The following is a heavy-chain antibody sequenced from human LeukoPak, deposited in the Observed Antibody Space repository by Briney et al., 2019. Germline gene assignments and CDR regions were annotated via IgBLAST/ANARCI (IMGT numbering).Heavy chain of an antibody. V-gene: IGHV4-59*01. J-gene: IGHJ4*02. CDR1: GGSISSYY. Sequence: SETLSLTCSVSGGSISSYYWSWIRQPPGKGLEWIGYIYYSGSTNYNPSLKSRVTISVDTSKNQFSLKLSSVTAADTAVYYCARGGRQVPYYFDYWGQGTLVTASS. CDR2: IYYSGST. D-gene: IGHD6-19*01. CDR3: ARGGRQVPYYFDY.